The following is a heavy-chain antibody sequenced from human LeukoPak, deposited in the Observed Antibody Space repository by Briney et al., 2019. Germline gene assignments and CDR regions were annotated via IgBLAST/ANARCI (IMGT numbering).Heavy chain of an antibody. CDR1: GFTFSSYG. CDR3: ARDGVRGYCSSTSCYTYPYYYYYMDV. J-gene: IGHJ6*03. Sequence: GGSLRLSCAASGFTFSSYGMHWVRQAPGKGLEWVAVIWYDGSNKYYADSVKGRFTISRDNSKNTLYLQMNSLRAEDTAVYYCARDGVRGYCSSTSCYTYPYYYYYMDVWGKGTTVTVSS. V-gene: IGHV3-33*01. D-gene: IGHD2-2*02. CDR2: IWYDGSNK.